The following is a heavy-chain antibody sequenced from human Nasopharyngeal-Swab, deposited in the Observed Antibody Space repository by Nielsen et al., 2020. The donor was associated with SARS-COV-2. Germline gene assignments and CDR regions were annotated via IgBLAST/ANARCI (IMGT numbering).Heavy chain of an antibody. Sequence: ASVQVSCKASGYTFTSFDINWVRQAAGQGLEWMGWVNPNTGNTVYAQKFQGRVTMTRNTSISPAYMELSSLRSDDTAVYYCARGGWGIHTSNWFVGYWGQGSLVTVSS. CDR1: GYTFTSFD. CDR2: VNPNTGNT. V-gene: IGHV1-8*01. J-gene: IGHJ4*02. D-gene: IGHD6-13*01. CDR3: ARGGWGIHTSNWFVGY.